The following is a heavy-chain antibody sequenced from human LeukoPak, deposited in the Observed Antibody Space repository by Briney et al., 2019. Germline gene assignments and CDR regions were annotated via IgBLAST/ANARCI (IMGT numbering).Heavy chain of an antibody. D-gene: IGHD4-17*01. CDR2: VYHSGTT. Sequence: SGTLSPTCAVSGGSIGSSNWWSWARQPPGKGLEWIGEVYHSGTTNYNPSLKSRVTMSVDKSKNQFSLKLSSVTAADTAIYYCATYFYGDYASYYFDFWGQGTLVTVSS. J-gene: IGHJ4*02. V-gene: IGHV4-4*02. CDR3: ATYFYGDYASYYFDF. CDR1: GGSIGSSNW.